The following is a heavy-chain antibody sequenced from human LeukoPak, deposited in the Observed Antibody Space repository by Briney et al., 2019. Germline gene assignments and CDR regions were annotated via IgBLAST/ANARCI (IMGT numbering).Heavy chain of an antibody. J-gene: IGHJ5*02. CDR1: GFTFSSYW. D-gene: IGHD3-16*01. CDR2: ISTDGSST. V-gene: IGHV3-74*01. CDR3: ARTRTLPIAGGFGT. Sequence: QPGGSLRLSCAASGFTFSSYWMHWVRQGPGKGLVWVSRISTDGSSTDYADSVKGRFTISRENAKNTLYLQMNSLRAEDTAVYYCARTRTLPIAGGFGTWGQGSLVTVSS.